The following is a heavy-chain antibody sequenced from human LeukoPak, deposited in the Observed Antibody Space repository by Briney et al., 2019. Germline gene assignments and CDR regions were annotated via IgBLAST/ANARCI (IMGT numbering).Heavy chain of an antibody. CDR2: ISAYNGNT. CDR1: GYTFTSYG. Sequence: GASVKVSCKSSGYTFTSYGNSWVRQAPGQGLEWMGWISAYNGNTNYTQKLQGRITMTTDTSTSIANMKLRSLRSDVSAVYCCARDDSSGYDWFDPWGQGTLVTVSS. J-gene: IGHJ5*02. CDR3: ARDDSSGYDWFDP. D-gene: IGHD3-22*01. V-gene: IGHV1-18*01.